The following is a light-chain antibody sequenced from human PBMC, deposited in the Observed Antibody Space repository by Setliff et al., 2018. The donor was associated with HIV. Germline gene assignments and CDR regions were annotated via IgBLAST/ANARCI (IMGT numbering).Light chain of an antibody. V-gene: IGLV2-14*03. CDR2: DVI. Sequence: QSALTQPASVSGSPGQSVTISSTGTSSDVGAYNFVSWYQQHPGRAPKLMIYDVIIRNSGVSIRFSGSKSGNAASLTISGLQAEDEADYYCSSYTTSRQFVFGSGTKVTVL. CDR3: SSYTTSRQFV. J-gene: IGLJ1*01. CDR1: SSDVGAYNF.